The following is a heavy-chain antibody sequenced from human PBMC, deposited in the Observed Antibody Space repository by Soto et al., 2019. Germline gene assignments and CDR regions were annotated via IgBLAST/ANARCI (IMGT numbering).Heavy chain of an antibody. V-gene: IGHV3-30*18. J-gene: IGHJ4*02. Sequence: QVQLVESGGGVVQPGRSLRLSCAVSGFSFKSHGMHWVRQAPGKGLEWVAFISYDGKDANYADSVKGRFTISRDNSKDAMYLQMGSLRGEDTAVYFCAKERRNGGSRVDYWGQGTLVTVSS. CDR2: ISYDGKDA. D-gene: IGHD2-15*01. CDR1: GFSFKSHG. CDR3: AKERRNGGSRVDY.